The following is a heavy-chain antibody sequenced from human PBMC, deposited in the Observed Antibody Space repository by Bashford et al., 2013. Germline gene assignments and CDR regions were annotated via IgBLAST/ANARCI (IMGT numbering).Heavy chain of an antibody. Sequence: GSLRLSCAASGFTFSTYSMNWVRQAPGKGLEWVSSISNNGDHIYYADSLKGRFTISRDNGENSLYLQMNSLRAEDTAVYYCAKVDDDYDGSGYHYAPIDYWGQGSLVTVSS. D-gene: IGHD3-22*01. CDR2: ISNNGDHI. CDR3: AKVDDDYDGSGYHYAPIDY. CDR1: GFTFSTYS. J-gene: IGHJ4*02. V-gene: IGHV3-21*04.